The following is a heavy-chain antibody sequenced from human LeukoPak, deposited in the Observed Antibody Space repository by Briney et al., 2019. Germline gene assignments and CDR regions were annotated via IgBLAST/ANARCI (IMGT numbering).Heavy chain of an antibody. CDR3: ASLYYYDSSGYPTSWYFDL. CDR2: IYYSGST. D-gene: IGHD3-22*01. J-gene: IGHJ2*01. CDR1: GGSISSYY. Sequence: SETLSLTCTVSGGSISSYYRSWIRQPPGKGLEWIGYIYYSGSTNYNPSLKSRVTISVDTSKNQFSLKLSSVTAADTAVYYCASLYYYDSSGYPTSWYFDLWGRGTLVTVSS. V-gene: IGHV4-59*01.